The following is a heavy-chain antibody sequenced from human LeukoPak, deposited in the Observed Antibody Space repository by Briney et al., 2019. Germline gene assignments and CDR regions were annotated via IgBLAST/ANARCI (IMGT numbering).Heavy chain of an antibody. CDR3: ARDGSSSPSTHYYYYYYMDV. CDR1: GFTFSSYW. J-gene: IGHJ6*03. V-gene: IGHV3-74*01. D-gene: IGHD6-6*01. Sequence: GGSLRLSCAASGFTFSSYWMHWVRQAPGKGLVWVSRTNSDGSGTSYADSVKGRFTISRDNAKNTLYLQMNTLRAEDTAVYYCARDGSSSPSTHYYYYYYMDVWGKGTTVTVSS. CDR2: TNSDGSGT.